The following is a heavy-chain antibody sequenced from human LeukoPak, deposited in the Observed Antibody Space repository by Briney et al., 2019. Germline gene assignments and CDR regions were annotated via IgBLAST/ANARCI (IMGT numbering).Heavy chain of an antibody. CDR3: AREMHYYDSSGYYRYYYYGMDV. CDR1: GGTFSSYA. Sequence: GASVKVSCKASGGTFSSYAISWVRQAPGQGLEWMGGIIPIFGTANYAQKFQGRVTITADESTSTAYMELSSLRSEDTAVYYCAREMHYYDSSGYYRYYYYGMDVWGQGTTVTVSS. J-gene: IGHJ6*02. V-gene: IGHV1-69*13. D-gene: IGHD3-22*01. CDR2: IIPIFGTA.